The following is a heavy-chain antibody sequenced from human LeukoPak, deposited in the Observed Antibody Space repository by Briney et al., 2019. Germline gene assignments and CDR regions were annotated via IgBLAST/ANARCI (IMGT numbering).Heavy chain of an antibody. D-gene: IGHD1-26*01. CDR2: VNPNSGGT. J-gene: IGHJ4*02. Sequence: ASVKVSCKASGYTFTGYYMHWVRQAPGQGLEWMGWVNPNSGGTNYAQKFQGRVTMTRDTSISTAYMELSRLRSDDTAVYYCARENPRSGSADYWGQGTLVTVSS. V-gene: IGHV1-2*02. CDR3: ARENPRSGSADY. CDR1: GYTFTGYY.